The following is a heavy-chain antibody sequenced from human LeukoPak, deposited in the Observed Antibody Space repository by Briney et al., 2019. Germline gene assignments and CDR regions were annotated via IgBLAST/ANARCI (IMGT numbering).Heavy chain of an antibody. CDR2: ISSSGSTI. V-gene: IGHV3-48*03. Sequence: GGSLRLSCAASGFTFSSYEMNWVRQAPGEGLEWVSYISSSGSTIYYADSVKGRFTISRDNAKNSLYLQMDSLRAEDTAVYYCAELGITMIGGVWGKGTTVTISS. CDR3: AELGITMIGGV. J-gene: IGHJ6*04. D-gene: IGHD3-10*02. CDR1: GFTFSSYE.